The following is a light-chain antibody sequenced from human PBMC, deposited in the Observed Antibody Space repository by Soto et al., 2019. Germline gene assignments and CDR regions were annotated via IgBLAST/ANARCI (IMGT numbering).Light chain of an antibody. Sequence: DIVMTQSPLSLPVTPGEPASISCRSSQSLLQSNGYNYLDWYVQKPGQSPQLLIYEVFNRFSGVPDRVSGSGSGTDFTLEISRVETDDVGIYYCMQSTQLPPTFGQGTRLEI. CDR1: QSLLQSNGYNY. CDR2: EVF. J-gene: IGKJ5*01. CDR3: MQSTQLPPT. V-gene: IGKV2D-29*02.